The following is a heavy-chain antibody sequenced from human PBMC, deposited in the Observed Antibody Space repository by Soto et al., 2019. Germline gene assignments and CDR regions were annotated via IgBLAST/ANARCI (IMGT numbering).Heavy chain of an antibody. D-gene: IGHD3-10*01. CDR3: AREAYGSGSRLFDP. J-gene: IGHJ5*02. CDR2: VSSRSSTI. V-gene: IGHV3-48*02. Sequence: PGGSLRLSCAASGFTFSSYSMNWVRQAPGKGLEWVSYVSSRSSTIYYADSVKGRFTISRDNAKDSLYLQMISLRDEDTAVYYCAREAYGSGSRLFDPWGQGTLVTVS. CDR1: GFTFSSYS.